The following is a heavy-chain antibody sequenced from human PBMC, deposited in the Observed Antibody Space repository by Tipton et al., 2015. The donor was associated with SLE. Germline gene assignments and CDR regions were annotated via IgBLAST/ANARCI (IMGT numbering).Heavy chain of an antibody. CDR1: GGSISSDTYY. J-gene: IGHJ4*02. Sequence: TLSLTCIVSGGSISSDTYYWSWLRQPAGKGLEWIGHIYTSGSTNYNPSPQTRVTISVDMSKNQFSLKLTSVTAADTAVYYCAAEYYSSSWIHPIDFWGQGMLVTVSS. V-gene: IGHV4-61*09. D-gene: IGHD6-6*01. CDR3: AAEYYSSSWIHPIDF. CDR2: IYTSGST.